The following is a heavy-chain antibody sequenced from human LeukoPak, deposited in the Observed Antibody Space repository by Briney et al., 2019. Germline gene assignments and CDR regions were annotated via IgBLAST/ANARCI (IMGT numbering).Heavy chain of an antibody. CDR2: INHSGST. CDR1: GGFFSGYY. J-gene: IGHJ6*04. V-gene: IGHV4-34*01. Sequence: SETLSLTCAVYGGFFSGYYWSWIRQPPGKGLEWIGEINHSGSTNYNPSLKSRVTISVDTSKNQFSLKLSSVTAADTAVYYCARHPYHYYDILTGYRDVWGKGTTVTISS. D-gene: IGHD3-9*01. CDR3: ARHPYHYYDILTGYRDV.